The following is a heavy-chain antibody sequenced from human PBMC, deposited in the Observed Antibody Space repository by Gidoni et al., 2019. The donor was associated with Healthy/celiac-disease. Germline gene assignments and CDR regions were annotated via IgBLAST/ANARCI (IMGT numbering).Heavy chain of an antibody. CDR2: ISGSGGST. Sequence: EVQLLESGGGLVQPGGSLRLSCAASGFTFSSYAMSWVRQAPGKGLEWVSAISGSGGSTYYADSVKGRFTISRDNSKNTLYLQMNSLRAEDTAVYYCAKVCTYYYDSSGYLKNNYFDYWGQGTLVTVSS. CDR3: AKVCTYYYDSSGYLKNNYFDY. V-gene: IGHV3-23*01. J-gene: IGHJ4*02. CDR1: GFTFSSYA. D-gene: IGHD3-22*01.